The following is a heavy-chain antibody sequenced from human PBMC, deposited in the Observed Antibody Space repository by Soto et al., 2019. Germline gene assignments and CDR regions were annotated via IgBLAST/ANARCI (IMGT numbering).Heavy chain of an antibody. CDR1: GFTFSTYG. D-gene: IGHD4-17*01. CDR3: AKDRQSYGDYDYYCYGMDV. Sequence: VQLVESGGGEVQPGRSLTISCAASGFTFSTYGMHWVRQTPGKGLEWVAVISYDGTNKFYSDSVKGRFTIFRDNFKNTLTLQMNSLRADDTPVYSCAKDRQSYGDYDYYCYGMDVWGQCTRVTVSS. J-gene: IGHJ6*02. CDR2: ISYDGTNK. V-gene: IGHV3-30*18.